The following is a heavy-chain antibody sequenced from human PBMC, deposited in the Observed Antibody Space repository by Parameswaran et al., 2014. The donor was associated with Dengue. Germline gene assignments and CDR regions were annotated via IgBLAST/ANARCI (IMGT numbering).Heavy chain of an antibody. J-gene: IGHJ3*02. V-gene: IGHV4-34*01. CDR2: INYYGNT. Sequence: WIRQPPGKGLEWIGEINYYGNTNYNPSLKSRVTISVDASKHQFSLRLSSVTAADTAVYYCASASIYRAFDIWGHGTMVTVSS. D-gene: IGHD3-3*01. CDR3: ASASIYRAFDI.